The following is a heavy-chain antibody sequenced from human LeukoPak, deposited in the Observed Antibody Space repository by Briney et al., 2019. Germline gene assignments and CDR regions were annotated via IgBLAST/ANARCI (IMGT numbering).Heavy chain of an antibody. D-gene: IGHD3-3*01. J-gene: IGHJ4*02. CDR3: AKTYDFWSGYFDY. CDR2: ISAYNGNT. V-gene: IGHV1-18*01. Sequence: ASVKVSCKASGGTFSSYAISWVRQAPGQGLEWMGWISAYNGNTNYAQKLQGRVTMTTDTSTSTAYMELRSLRSDDTAVYYCAKTYDFWSGYFDYWGQGTLVTISS. CDR1: GGTFSSYA.